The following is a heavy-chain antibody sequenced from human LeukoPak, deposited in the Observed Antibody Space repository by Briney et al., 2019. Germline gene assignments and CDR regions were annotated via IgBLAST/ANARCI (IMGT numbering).Heavy chain of an antibody. CDR1: GFTFDDYG. V-gene: IGHV3-20*01. D-gene: IGHD3-10*01. CDR3: ARVQFGELSSVEFDY. CDR2: INWNGGST. Sequence: GGSLRLSCAASGFTFDDYGVSWVRQAPGKGLEWVSGINWNGGSTGYADSVKGRFTISRDNAKNSLYLQMNSLRAEDTALYHCARVQFGELSSVEFDYWGQGTLVTVSS. J-gene: IGHJ4*02.